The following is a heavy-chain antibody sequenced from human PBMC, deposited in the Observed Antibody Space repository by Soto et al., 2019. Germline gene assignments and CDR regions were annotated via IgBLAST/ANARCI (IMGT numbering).Heavy chain of an antibody. CDR2: IYHSGST. D-gene: IGHD5-12*01. CDR1: GGSISSGGYS. Sequence: SETLSLTCAVSGGSISSGGYSWSWIRQPPGKGLEWIGYIYHSGSTYYNPSLKSRVTISVDRSKNQFSLKLSSVTAADTAVYYCARVRRWLQFYYFAYWGQGTLVTVSS. V-gene: IGHV4-30-2*01. CDR3: ARVRRWLQFYYFAY. J-gene: IGHJ4*02.